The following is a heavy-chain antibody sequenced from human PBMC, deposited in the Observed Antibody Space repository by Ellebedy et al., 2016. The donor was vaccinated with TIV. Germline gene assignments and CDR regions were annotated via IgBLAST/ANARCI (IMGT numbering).Heavy chain of an antibody. CDR3: ARDHDYGDYL. V-gene: IGHV1-18*01. D-gene: IGHD4-17*01. CDR1: GYTFTSYD. CDR2: ISAYNGNT. Sequence: ASVKVSCKASGYTFTSYDINWVRQATGQGLEWMGWISAYNGNTNYAQKLQGRVTMTTDTSTSTAYMELSSLRSEDTAVYYCARDHDYGDYLWGRGTLVTVSS. J-gene: IGHJ2*01.